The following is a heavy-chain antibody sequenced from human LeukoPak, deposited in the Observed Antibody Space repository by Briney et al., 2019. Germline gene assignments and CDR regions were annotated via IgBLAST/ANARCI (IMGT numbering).Heavy chain of an antibody. CDR2: INGEGSTT. Sequence: GRTLRLSRTASGFTFSTHWINWVRQSPGKGLVWVTRINGEGSTTTHADSLKGRFTISRDNAKNTAYLQMNSLRDEDTAVYFCARDYAGSPDYWGQGTLVTVSA. CDR1: GFTFSTHW. D-gene: IGHD3-10*01. CDR3: ARDYAGSPDY. J-gene: IGHJ4*02. V-gene: IGHV3-74*03.